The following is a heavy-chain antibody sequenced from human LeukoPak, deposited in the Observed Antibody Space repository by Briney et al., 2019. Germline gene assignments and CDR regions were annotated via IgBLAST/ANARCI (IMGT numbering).Heavy chain of an antibody. V-gene: IGHV7-4-1*02. D-gene: IGHD3-3*01. J-gene: IGHJ6*02. Sequence: ASVKVSCKASGYTFTSYAMNWVRQAPGQGLEWMGWINTNTGNPTYAQGFTGRFVFSLDTSVSTAYLQISSLKAEDTAVYYCASSITIFGVAVYYYYGMDVWGQRTTVTVSS. CDR1: GYTFTSYA. CDR2: INTNTGNP. CDR3: ASSITIFGVAVYYYYGMDV.